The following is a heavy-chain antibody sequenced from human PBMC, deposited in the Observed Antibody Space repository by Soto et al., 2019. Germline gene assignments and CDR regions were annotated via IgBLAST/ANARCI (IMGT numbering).Heavy chain of an antibody. V-gene: IGHV3-48*01. CDR2: ISRSSSTT. CDR1: GFTFSSYA. Sequence: EVQLVESGGGLVQPGGSLRLSCAASGFTFSSYAMNWVRQAPGKGLEWVSYISRSSSTTYYAGSVKCRFTISRDNAKNSLYLQMNRLRGEDTAVYYCARVAGATLADYWGQGTLVTVSS. CDR3: ARVAGATLADY. J-gene: IGHJ4*02. D-gene: IGHD1-26*01.